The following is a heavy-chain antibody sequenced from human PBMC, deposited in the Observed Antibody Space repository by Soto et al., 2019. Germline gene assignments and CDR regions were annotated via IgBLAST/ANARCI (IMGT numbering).Heavy chain of an antibody. J-gene: IGHJ6*02. Sequence: QVTLKASGPVLGNPTETLTLTCTVYGVSLSNARMGGSWISQPPGKALEWLAHIFSTDEKSYSTSLKSRLTMYNDTSKSQVVLTMTNMDPVDTARYYCARDLGYCSSTSCYRRYGMDVWGQGTTVTVSS. V-gene: IGHV2-26*01. CDR2: IFSTDEK. CDR3: ARDLGYCSSTSCYRRYGMDV. D-gene: IGHD2-2*02. CDR1: GVSLSNARMG.